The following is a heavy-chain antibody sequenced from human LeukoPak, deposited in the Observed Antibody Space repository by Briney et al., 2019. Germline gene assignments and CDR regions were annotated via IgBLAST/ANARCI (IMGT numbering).Heavy chain of an antibody. J-gene: IGHJ6*04. V-gene: IGHV3-21*01. CDR2: ISSSSSYI. D-gene: IGHD3-10*01. Sequence: GGSLRLSCAASGFTFSSYSMNWVRQAPGKGLEWVSSISSSSSYIYYADSVKGRFTISRDNAKNSLYLQMNSLRAEDTAVYYCARDRSGSDCGMDVWGKGTTVTVSS. CDR3: ARDRSGSDCGMDV. CDR1: GFTFSSYS.